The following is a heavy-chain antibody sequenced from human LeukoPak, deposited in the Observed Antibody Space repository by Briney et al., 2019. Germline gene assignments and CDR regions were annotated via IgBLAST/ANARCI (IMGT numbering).Heavy chain of an antibody. D-gene: IGHD4-17*01. CDR1: GFTFSSYA. V-gene: IGHV3-23*01. Sequence: GESLRLSCAASGFTFSSYAMSWVRQAPGKGLEWVSSISGSGGSTYYADSVKGRFTISRDNSKNTLYLQMDSLRAEDAAVYYCATPRAPTTVTTGAGYWGQGTLVTVSS. J-gene: IGHJ4*02. CDR2: ISGSGGST. CDR3: ATPRAPTTVTTGAGY.